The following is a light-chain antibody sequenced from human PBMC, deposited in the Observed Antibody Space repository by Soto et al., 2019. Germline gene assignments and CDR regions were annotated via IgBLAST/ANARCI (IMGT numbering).Light chain of an antibody. CDR3: QQRTNWPTST. CDR1: QNVRSY. CDR2: DAI. J-gene: IGKJ5*01. V-gene: IGKV3-11*01. Sequence: EIVLTQSPATLSLSPGERATLSCRASQNVRSYLAWYQQKPGQAPRLLIHDAISRATGIPARFSGSGSGTDFTLTISSLEPEDFAVYYWQQRTNWPTSTFGQGTRLEIK.